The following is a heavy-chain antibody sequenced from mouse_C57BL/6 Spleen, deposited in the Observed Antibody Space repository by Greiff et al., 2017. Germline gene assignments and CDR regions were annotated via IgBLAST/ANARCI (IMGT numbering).Heavy chain of an antibody. V-gene: IGHV1-53*01. J-gene: IGHJ2*01. CDR2: INPSNGGT. Sequence: QVQLQQPGTELVKPGASVKLSCKASGYTFTSYWMPWVKQRPGQGLEWIGNINPSNGGTNYNEKFKSKATLTVDKSSSTAYMQLSSLTSADSAVYSSARDGSSWYYFDYWGQGTTLTVSS. CDR3: ARDGSSWYYFDY. CDR1: GYTFTSYW. D-gene: IGHD1-1*01.